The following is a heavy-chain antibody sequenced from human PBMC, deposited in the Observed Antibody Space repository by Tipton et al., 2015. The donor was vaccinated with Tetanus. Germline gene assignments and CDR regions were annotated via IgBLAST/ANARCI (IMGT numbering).Heavy chain of an antibody. Sequence: QSGPEVKKPGSAVKVSCETSGGSFRTYVTSWVRQAPGQGLEWMGSIIPIFGTITYAQKFQGRLTITADKSTSTAHMSLSSLRSDDTAVYFCARGHSPLYNWNFGYFDFWGQGTLVTVSS. J-gene: IGHJ4*02. D-gene: IGHD1-7*01. CDR3: ARGHSPLYNWNFGYFDF. CDR1: GGSFRTYV. V-gene: IGHV1-69*06. CDR2: IIPIFGTI.